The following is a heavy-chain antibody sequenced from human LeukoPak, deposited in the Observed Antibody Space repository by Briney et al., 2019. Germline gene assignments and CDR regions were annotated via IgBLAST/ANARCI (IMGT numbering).Heavy chain of an antibody. J-gene: IGHJ4*02. V-gene: IGHV4-39*01. CDR3: ARTPFDYGGNSGNY. CDR2: IYYSGST. D-gene: IGHD4-23*01. CDR1: GGSISSSSYY. Sequence: SETLSLTCTVSGGSISSSSYYWGWIRQPPGKGLEWIGSIYYSGSTYCNPSLKSRVTISVDTSKNQFSLKLSSVTAADTAVYYCARTPFDYGGNSGNYWGQGTLVTVSS.